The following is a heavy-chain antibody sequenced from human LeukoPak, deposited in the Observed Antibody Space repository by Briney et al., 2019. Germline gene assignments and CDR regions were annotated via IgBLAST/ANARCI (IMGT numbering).Heavy chain of an antibody. V-gene: IGHV4-39*07. Sequence: SETLSLTCTVSGGSLSSGDYYWSWIRQPPGRGLAWIGRFYYSGSTYYNPSLKSRVTISVDTSKNQFSLKLSSVTAADTAVYYCARDFVLRYFDWYPGAFDIWGQGTMVTVSS. CDR3: ARDFVLRYFDWYPGAFDI. CDR2: FYYSGST. D-gene: IGHD3-9*01. J-gene: IGHJ3*02. CDR1: GGSLSSGDYY.